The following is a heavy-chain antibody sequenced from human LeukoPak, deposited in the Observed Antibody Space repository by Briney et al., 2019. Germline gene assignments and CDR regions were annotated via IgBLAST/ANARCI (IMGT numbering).Heavy chain of an antibody. V-gene: IGHV1-2*02. J-gene: IGHJ4*02. CDR2: INPNSGGT. D-gene: IGHD3-22*01. CDR1: GYIFTGYY. CDR3: ARVAGYYDSSGEYYFDF. Sequence: GASVKVSCKASGYIFTGYYMHWVRQAPGQGLEWMGWINPNSGGTNYAQKFQGRVTMTRDTSISTAYMELSRLRSEDTAVYYCARVAGYYDSSGEYYFDFWGQGTLVTVSS.